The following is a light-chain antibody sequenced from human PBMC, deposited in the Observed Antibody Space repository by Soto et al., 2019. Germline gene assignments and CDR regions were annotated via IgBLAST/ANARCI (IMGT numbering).Light chain of an antibody. J-gene: IGKJ1*01. CDR3: QQYKSYFRT. CDR2: EAS. Sequence: DIQMTQSPSTLSASVGDRVTITCRASQSISSWLAWYQQKPGKAPNLLIYEASSLESGVPARFSGSGSGTEFTLIISSLQPDDFGTYYCQQYKSYFRTFGQGTKVEIK. CDR1: QSISSW. V-gene: IGKV1-5*03.